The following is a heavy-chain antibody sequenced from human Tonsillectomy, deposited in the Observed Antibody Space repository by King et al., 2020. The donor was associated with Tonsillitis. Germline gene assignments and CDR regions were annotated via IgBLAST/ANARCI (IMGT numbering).Heavy chain of an antibody. CDR2: INHGGST. CDR3: ARGWEGCYDMWAV. CDR1: GGSLSGYY. V-gene: IGHV4-34*01. J-gene: IGHJ6*04. Sequence: VQLQQWGAGLLKPSETLSLTCAVYGGSLSGYYWSWIRQPPGKGLEWIGQINHGGSTNYNPSLKSRVTISVDTSKNQFSLNLTSVTTADTAGYYCARGWEGCYDMWAVWGKGTTVTVSA. D-gene: IGHD3-9*01.